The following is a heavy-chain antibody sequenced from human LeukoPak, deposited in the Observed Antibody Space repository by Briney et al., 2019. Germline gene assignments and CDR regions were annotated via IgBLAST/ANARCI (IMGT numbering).Heavy chain of an antibody. J-gene: IGHJ5*02. V-gene: IGHV4-39*01. CDR2: IYYSGST. D-gene: IGHD3-3*01. CDR1: GGSISSSSYY. Sequence: SETLSLTCTVSGGSISSSSYYWGWIRQPPGRGLDWIGSIYYSGSTYYNPSLKSRVTISVDTSKNQFSLKLSSVTAADTAVYYCARRFLTIDNWFDPWGQGTLVTVSS. CDR3: ARRFLTIDNWFDP.